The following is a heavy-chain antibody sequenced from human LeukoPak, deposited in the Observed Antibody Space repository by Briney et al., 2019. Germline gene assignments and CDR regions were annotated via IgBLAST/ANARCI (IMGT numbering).Heavy chain of an antibody. CDR2: INHSGGT. CDR1: GGSFSGYY. J-gene: IGHJ5*02. Sequence: PSETLSLTCAVYGGSFSGYYWSWIRQPPGKGLEWIGEINHSGGTNYNPSLKSRVTISVDTSKDQFSLKLSSVTAADTAVYYCARVMNAWGQGTLVTVSS. D-gene: IGHD3-16*01. CDR3: ARVMNA. V-gene: IGHV4-34*01.